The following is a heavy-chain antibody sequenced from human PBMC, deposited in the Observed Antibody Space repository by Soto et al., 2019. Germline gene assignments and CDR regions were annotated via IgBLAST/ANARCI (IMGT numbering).Heavy chain of an antibody. CDR3: ARAGGYSSMPYMDV. CDR1: GCYISSYY. CDR2: IYYSGST. V-gene: IGHV4-59*01. D-gene: IGHD5-18*01. J-gene: IGHJ6*03. Sequence: PSETLSLTSTVSGCYISSYYWSWIRQPPGKGLEWIGYIYYSGSTNCNPSLKSRVTISVDTSKNQFSLKLSSVTAADTAVYYCARAGGYSSMPYMDVWGKGTTVTVSS.